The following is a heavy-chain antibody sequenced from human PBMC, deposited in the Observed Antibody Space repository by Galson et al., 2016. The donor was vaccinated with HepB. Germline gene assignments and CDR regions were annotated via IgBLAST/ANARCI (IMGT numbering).Heavy chain of an antibody. Sequence: SVKVSCKASGYTFTDYYIHWVRQAPGQELEWMGIINPSGGSARYAQKIQGRVTMTRDTSTSTVYMELSSLRSEDTAVYYCARKCSSGAFDIWGHGTMVTVSS. V-gene: IGHV1-46*01. CDR2: INPSGGSA. CDR1: GYTFTDYY. D-gene: IGHD6-19*01. CDR3: ARKCSSGAFDI. J-gene: IGHJ3*02.